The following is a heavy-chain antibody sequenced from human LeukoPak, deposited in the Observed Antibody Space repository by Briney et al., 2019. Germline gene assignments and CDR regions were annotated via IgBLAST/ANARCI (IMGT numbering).Heavy chain of an antibody. Sequence: GASVKVSCKASGYTFTGYYMHWVRQAPGQGLEWMGWINPNSGGTNYAQKFQGRVTMTRDTSISTAYMELSRLRSDDTAVYYCARALLYYYDSSGYDDAFDIWGQGTMVTVSS. CDR2: INPNSGGT. D-gene: IGHD3-22*01. J-gene: IGHJ3*02. CDR1: GYTFTGYY. V-gene: IGHV1-2*02. CDR3: ARALLYYYDSSGYDDAFDI.